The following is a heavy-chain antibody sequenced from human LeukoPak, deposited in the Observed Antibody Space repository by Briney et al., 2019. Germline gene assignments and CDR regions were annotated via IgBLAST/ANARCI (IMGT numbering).Heavy chain of an antibody. CDR1: GFTFDDYG. CDR3: VKGGSGWFLPDWGRCDS. J-gene: IGHJ5*01. D-gene: IGHD6-19*01. Sequence: PGGSLRLSCAASGFTFDDYGMHWVRQAPGKGLEWVSGINWSSGTIGYADSVKGRFTISRDNAKNSLYLQMNSLRVEDTALYYCVKGGSGWFLPDWGRCDSWGQGTLVSVSS. V-gene: IGHV3-9*01. CDR2: INWSSGTI.